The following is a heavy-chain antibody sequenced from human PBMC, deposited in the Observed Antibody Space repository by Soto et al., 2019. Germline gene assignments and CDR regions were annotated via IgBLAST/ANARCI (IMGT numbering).Heavy chain of an antibody. V-gene: IGHV4-34*01. Sequence: SGTLSLPCAVYGGSFSGSYWSWIRRPPGKGLEWIGEINHSASTNYNPSLKSRVTISVDTSKNQFSLKLSSVTAADTAVYYCATAFQEMATIGDAFDIWGQGTMVTVSS. J-gene: IGHJ3*02. CDR3: ATAFQEMATIGDAFDI. CDR1: GGSFSGSY. D-gene: IGHD5-12*01. CDR2: INHSAST.